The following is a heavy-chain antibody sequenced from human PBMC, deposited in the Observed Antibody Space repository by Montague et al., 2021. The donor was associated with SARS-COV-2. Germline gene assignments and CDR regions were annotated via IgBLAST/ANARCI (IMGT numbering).Heavy chain of an antibody. CDR1: GGSIGSYY. J-gene: IGHJ4*02. CDR3: ARNLDPSETYYLDY. V-gene: IGHV4-59*01. Sequence: SETLSLTCSVSGGSIGSYYWSWLRQPPGKGLEWIGHIHYSGGTTYSPSLNSRVTISIDTPKNQFSLKLSSVTAADTAVYYCARNLDPSETYYLDYWGQGTLVTVSS. D-gene: IGHD3-10*01. CDR2: IHYSGGT.